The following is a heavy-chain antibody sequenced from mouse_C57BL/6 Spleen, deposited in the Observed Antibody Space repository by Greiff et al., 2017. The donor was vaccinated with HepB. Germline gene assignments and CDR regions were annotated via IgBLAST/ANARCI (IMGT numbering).Heavy chain of an antibody. D-gene: IGHD3-2*02. J-gene: IGHJ3*01. CDR1: GYSITSGYY. V-gene: IGHV3-6*01. Sequence: EVKVEESGPGLVKPSQSLSLTCSVTGYSITSGYYWNWIRQFPGNKLEWMGYISYDGSNNYNPSLKNRISITRDTSKNQFFLKLNSVTTEDTATYYCARQLRLAWFAYWGQGTLVTVSA. CDR2: ISYDGSN. CDR3: ARQLRLAWFAY.